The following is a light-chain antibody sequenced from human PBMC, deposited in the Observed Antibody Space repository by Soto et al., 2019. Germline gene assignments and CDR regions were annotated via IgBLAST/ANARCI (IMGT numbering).Light chain of an antibody. CDR3: QQYGSSPPWT. J-gene: IGKJ1*01. V-gene: IGKV3-20*01. CDR2: GAS. Sequence: EIVLTQSPGTLSLSPGERATLSCRASQSVSSSYLAWYQQTPGQAPRLLIYGASSRATSIPDRFSRSGSGTDFTLTISRLEPEDFAVYYCQQYGSSPPWTFGQGTKVDI. CDR1: QSVSSSY.